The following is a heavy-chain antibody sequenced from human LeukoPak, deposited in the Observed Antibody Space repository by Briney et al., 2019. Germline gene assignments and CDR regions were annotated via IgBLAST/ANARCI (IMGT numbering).Heavy chain of an antibody. CDR1: GGSFSGYY. D-gene: IGHD1-26*01. CDR2: INHSGST. CDR3: ARSLGGATYDYYYGMDV. J-gene: IGHJ6*02. Sequence: SETLSLTCAVYGGSFSGYYWSWIRQPPGKGLEWIGEINHSGSTNYNPSPKSRVTISVDTSKNQFSLKLSSVTAADTAVYYCARSLGGATYDYYYGMDVWGQGTTVTVSS. V-gene: IGHV4-34*01.